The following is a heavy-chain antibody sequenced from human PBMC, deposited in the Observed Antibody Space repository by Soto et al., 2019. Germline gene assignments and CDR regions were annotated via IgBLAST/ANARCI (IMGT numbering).Heavy chain of an antibody. D-gene: IGHD3-3*02. Sequence: QVQLVESGGGVVQPGRSLRLSCAASGFTFSSYAMHWVRQAPGKGLEWVAVISYDGSNKYYADSVKGRFTISRDNSKNPLYLQMNSLRAEDTAVYYCARTFVLLYYFDYWGQGTLVTVSS. V-gene: IGHV3-30-3*01. J-gene: IGHJ4*02. CDR3: ARTFVLLYYFDY. CDR1: GFTFSSYA. CDR2: ISYDGSNK.